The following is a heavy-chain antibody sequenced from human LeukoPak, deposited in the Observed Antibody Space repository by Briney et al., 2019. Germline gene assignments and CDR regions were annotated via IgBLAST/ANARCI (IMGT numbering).Heavy chain of an antibody. V-gene: IGHV4-4*07. CDR2: IYTSGST. CDR1: GGSISSYY. CDR3: ARDSTRGSYNWFDP. Sequence: PETLSLTCTVSGGSISSYYWSWIRQPAGKGLEWIGRIYTSGSTNYNPSLKSRVTISVDKSKNQFSLKLSSVTAADTAVYYCARDSTRGSYNWFDPWGQGTLVTLSS. D-gene: IGHD2-15*01. J-gene: IGHJ5*02.